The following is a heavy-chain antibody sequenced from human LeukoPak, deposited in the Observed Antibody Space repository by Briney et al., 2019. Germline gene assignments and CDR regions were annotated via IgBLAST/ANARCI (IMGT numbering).Heavy chain of an antibody. Sequence: SETLSLTCTVSGYSISSGYYWGWIRQPPGKGLEWIGNIYHSGSTYYNPSLKSRVTISVDTSKNQFSLKLSSVTAADTAVYYCARDRWFGEFYFDYWGQGTLVTVSS. CDR3: ARDRWFGEFYFDY. CDR1: GYSISSGYY. CDR2: IYHSGST. V-gene: IGHV4-38-2*02. J-gene: IGHJ4*02. D-gene: IGHD3-10*01.